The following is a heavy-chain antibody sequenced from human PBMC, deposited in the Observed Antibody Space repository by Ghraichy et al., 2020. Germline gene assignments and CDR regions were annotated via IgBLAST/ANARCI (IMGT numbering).Heavy chain of an antibody. CDR1: GGTFSSYA. CDR3: ANPSSLYCSSTSCYLFDY. J-gene: IGHJ4*02. D-gene: IGHD2-2*01. CDR2: IIPILGIA. V-gene: IGHV1-69*04. Sequence: SVKVSCKASGGTFSSYAISWVRQAPGQGLEWMGRIIPILGIANYAQKFQGRVTITADKSTSTAYMELSSLRSEDTAVYYCANPSSLYCSSTSCYLFDYWGQGTLVTVSS.